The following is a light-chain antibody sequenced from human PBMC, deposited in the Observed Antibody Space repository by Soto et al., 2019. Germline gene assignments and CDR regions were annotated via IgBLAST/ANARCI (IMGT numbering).Light chain of an antibody. CDR3: AAWDDSLNGLV. CDR2: NNN. CDR1: SSNIGSNT. Sequence: QSVLTQPPSASGTPGQRVTISCSGSSSNIGSNTVNWYQQLPGTAPKLLIYNNNQRPSGVPDRVSGSKSGTSASLAISRLQSEDEADYYCAAWDDSLNGLVFGTGTKLTVL. V-gene: IGLV1-44*01. J-gene: IGLJ1*01.